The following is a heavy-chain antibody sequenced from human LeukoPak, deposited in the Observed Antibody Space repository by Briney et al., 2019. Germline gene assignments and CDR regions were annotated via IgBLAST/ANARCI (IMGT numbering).Heavy chain of an antibody. CDR3: VRGEGRGGWFDP. D-gene: IGHD1-26*01. CDR1: GITFEDHG. CDR2: INWNGGRT. V-gene: IGHV3-20*04. Sequence: PGGSLRLSCATSGITFEDHGMSWVRQAPGKGLEWVSRINWNGGRTGYSDSVKGRFTISRYDAKKSVDLQMNSLRVEDTAFYYCVRGEGRGGWFDPWGQGILVTVSS. J-gene: IGHJ5*02.